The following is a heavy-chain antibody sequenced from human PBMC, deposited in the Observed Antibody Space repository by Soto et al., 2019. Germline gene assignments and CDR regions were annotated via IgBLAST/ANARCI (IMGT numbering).Heavy chain of an antibody. D-gene: IGHD5-18*01. CDR3: ATGRAVSSILPGRRGYSYGYPGAFDI. CDR2: FDPEDGET. J-gene: IGHJ3*02. V-gene: IGHV1-24*01. Sequence: ASVKVSCKVSGYTLTELSMHWVRQAPGKGLEWMGGFDPEDGETIYAQRFQGRVTMTEDTSTDTAYMELSSLRSEDTAVYYCATGRAVSSILPGRRGYSYGYPGAFDIWGQGTMVTVSS. CDR1: GYTLTELS.